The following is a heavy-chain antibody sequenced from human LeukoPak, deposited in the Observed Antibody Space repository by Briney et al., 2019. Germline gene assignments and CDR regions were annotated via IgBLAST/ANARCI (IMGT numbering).Heavy chain of an antibody. CDR1: GYTFTGYY. V-gene: IGHV1-2*02. CDR2: INPNSGGT. J-gene: IGHJ3*02. D-gene: IGHD1-26*01. CDR3: ARGRYSGSRRDAFDI. Sequence: ASVKVSCKASGYTFTGYYMHWVRQAPGQGLEWMGWINPNSGGTNYAQKFQGRVTMTRDTSISTAYMELSRLRSDDTAVYYCARGRYSGSRRDAFDIWGQGTMVTISS.